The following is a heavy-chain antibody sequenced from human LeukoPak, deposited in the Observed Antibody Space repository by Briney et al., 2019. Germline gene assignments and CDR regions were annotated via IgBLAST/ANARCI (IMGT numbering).Heavy chain of an antibody. Sequence: GGSLRLSCAASGFTFSNYAMNWVRQAPGKGLERVSVITGSGGTTFYADSVKGRFTISRDNSKNTVFLQMNSLRAGDTAVYYCATAGGSSGSYPLIYWGQGILVTVSS. CDR3: ATAGGSSGSYPLIY. CDR2: ITGSGGTT. D-gene: IGHD6-19*01. CDR1: GFTFSNYA. J-gene: IGHJ4*02. V-gene: IGHV3-23*01.